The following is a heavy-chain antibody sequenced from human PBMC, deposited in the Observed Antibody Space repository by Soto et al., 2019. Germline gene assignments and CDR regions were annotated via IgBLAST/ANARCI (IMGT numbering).Heavy chain of an antibody. CDR2: INPSGGST. CDR1: GYTFTSYY. J-gene: IGHJ3*02. Sequence: QVQLVQSGAEVKKPGASVKVSCKPSGYTFTSYYLHWVRQAPGQGLEWMGIINPSGGSTNYAQRFQGRVTMTRDTSTRTVYMEMSSLRYEDTAVYYCAKDRKRGYYGSGSYYNLFDAFDIWGQGTMVTVSS. D-gene: IGHD3-10*01. V-gene: IGHV1-46*01. CDR3: AKDRKRGYYGSGSYYNLFDAFDI.